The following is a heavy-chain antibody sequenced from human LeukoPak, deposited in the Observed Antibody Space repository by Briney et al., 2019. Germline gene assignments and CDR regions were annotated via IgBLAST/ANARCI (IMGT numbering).Heavy chain of an antibody. V-gene: IGHV4-59*01. CDR1: GGSISNNY. J-gene: IGHJ4*02. CDR2: FYNGGST. CDR3: AKSHFWTGYPSDY. D-gene: IGHD3/OR15-3a*01. Sequence: SETLSLTCTVSGGSISNNYWYWIRQSPGKGLEWIGNFYNGGSTNYNPSLKSRVTISVDTSKNQFFLKLNSVTAADTAVCYCAKSHFWTGYPSDYWGQGILVTVS.